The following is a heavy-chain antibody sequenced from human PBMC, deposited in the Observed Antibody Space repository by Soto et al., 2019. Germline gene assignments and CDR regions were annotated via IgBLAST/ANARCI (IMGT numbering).Heavy chain of an antibody. CDR3: ARHVRGAVTMNWFDP. CDR2: IYYSGST. J-gene: IGHJ5*02. Sequence: SETLSLTCTVSGGSISSSSYYWGWIRQPPGEGLEWIGSIYYSGSTYYNPSLKSRVTISVDTSKNQFSLKLTSVTAADTAIYYCARHVRGAVTMNWFDPWGHGTLVTVSS. D-gene: IGHD3-10*02. CDR1: GGSISSSSYY. V-gene: IGHV4-39*01.